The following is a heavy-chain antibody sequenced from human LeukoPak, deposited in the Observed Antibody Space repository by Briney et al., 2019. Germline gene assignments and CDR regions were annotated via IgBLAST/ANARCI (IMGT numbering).Heavy chain of an antibody. J-gene: IGHJ4*02. Sequence: SETLSLTCTVSGGSISSYYWGWIRQPPGKGLEWIGSIYYSGSTYYNPSLKSRVTISVDTSKNQFSLKLSSVTAADTAVYYCARIGYSYGPYFDYWGQGTLVTVSS. V-gene: IGHV4-39*01. D-gene: IGHD5-18*01. CDR3: ARIGYSYGPYFDY. CDR2: IYYSGST. CDR1: GGSISSYY.